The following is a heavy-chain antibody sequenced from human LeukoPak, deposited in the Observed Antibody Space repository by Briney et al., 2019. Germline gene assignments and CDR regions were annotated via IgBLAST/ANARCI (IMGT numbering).Heavy chain of an antibody. Sequence: GGSLRLSCAASGFTVSSNHMSWVRQAPGKGLEWVSSISGSGGSTYYADSVKGRFTISRDNSKNTLYLQMNSLRADDTALYYCAKDRSSAWNCFDSWGQGTLVTVSS. V-gene: IGHV3-23*01. CDR3: AKDRSSAWNCFDS. CDR1: GFTVSSNH. D-gene: IGHD6-19*01. CDR2: ISGSGGST. J-gene: IGHJ4*02.